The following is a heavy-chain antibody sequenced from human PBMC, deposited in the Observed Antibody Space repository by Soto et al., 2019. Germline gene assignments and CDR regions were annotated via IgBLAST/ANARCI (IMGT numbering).Heavy chain of an antibody. V-gene: IGHV4-39*01. J-gene: IGHJ4*02. Sequence: SEILSLTCSVSGGSISSSDYYWGWMRQPPGKGLEWIGGIHYSGTTYYNPSLKSRVTISVDTSKNHFSLQLTSVTAADTAVYYCSRRGSASYWIHFWGQGTLVTVS. D-gene: IGHD3-10*01. CDR3: SRRGSASYWIHF. CDR2: IHYSGTT. CDR1: GGSISSSDYY.